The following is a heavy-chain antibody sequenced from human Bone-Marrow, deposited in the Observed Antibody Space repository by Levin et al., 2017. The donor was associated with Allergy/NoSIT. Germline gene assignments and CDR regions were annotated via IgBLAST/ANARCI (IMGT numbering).Heavy chain of an antibody. J-gene: IGHJ4*02. Sequence: PGGSLRLSCEVSGFRLTSYGMRWVRQVPGQGLEWVAVMWYDGSNTYYADSVKGRFTISRDTSKNIFYLQMNTLGAEDTAVYYCARDIGENNYSYGGIDKWGRGALVTVSS. CDR1: GFRLTSYG. V-gene: IGHV3-33*01. CDR2: MWYDGSNT. D-gene: IGHD5-24*01. CDR3: ARDIGENNYSYGGIDK.